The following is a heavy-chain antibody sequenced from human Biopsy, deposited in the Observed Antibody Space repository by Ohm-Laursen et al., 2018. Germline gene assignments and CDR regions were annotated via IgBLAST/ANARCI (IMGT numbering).Heavy chain of an antibody. CDR3: ARGSNEYGGLYFPH. Sequence: GTLSLTCIASGGSFTGHYWSWIRQPPGKGLEWIGHISYTGYTSYKSSLKSRVTISLDTSRKHFSLRLTSLAAADTAVYYCARGSNEYGGLYFPHWGQGTLVTVSS. V-gene: IGHV4-59*11. J-gene: IGHJ1*01. D-gene: IGHD4-23*01. CDR1: GGSFTGHY. CDR2: ISYTGYT.